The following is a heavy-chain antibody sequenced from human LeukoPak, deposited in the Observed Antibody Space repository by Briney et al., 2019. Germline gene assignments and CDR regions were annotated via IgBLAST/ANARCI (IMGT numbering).Heavy chain of an antibody. CDR1: GGSMNNYY. V-gene: IGHV4-4*07. Sequence: SETLSLTCTVSGGSMNNYYWSWIRQPAGKGLEWIGRIYTSGSTHYNPSLMSRVTMSLDTSKNQFSLNLNSVTAADTAVYYYARVGPDGSYFDYWGQGTLVTVSS. D-gene: IGHD1-14*01. CDR3: ARVGPDGSYFDY. J-gene: IGHJ4*02. CDR2: IYTSGST.